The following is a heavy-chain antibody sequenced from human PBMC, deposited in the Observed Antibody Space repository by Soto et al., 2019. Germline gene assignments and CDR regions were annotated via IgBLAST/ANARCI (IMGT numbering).Heavy chain of an antibody. CDR1: GYTFSSYG. CDR2: ISAYNGNT. V-gene: IGHV1-18*04. J-gene: IGHJ4*02. D-gene: IGHD3-9*01. Sequence: ASGKVSCKASGYTFSSYGISWLRQAPGQVLDWMGCISAYNGNTNYAQKLQGRVTMTTDTSTSTAYMELRSLRSDDTAVYYCAREPPDYDILTGYYNGHFDYWGQGTLVTVSS. CDR3: AREPPDYDILTGYYNGHFDY.